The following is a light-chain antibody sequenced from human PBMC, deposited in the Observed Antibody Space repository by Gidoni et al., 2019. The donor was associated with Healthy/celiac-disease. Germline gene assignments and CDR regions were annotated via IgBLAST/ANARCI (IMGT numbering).Light chain of an antibody. Sequence: DIQMTQSPSTLSASVRDRVTITCRASQSISSWLAWYQQKPGKAPKVLIYDASSLKSGVPSRFSGSGSGTEFTLTISSLQPDDFATYYCQQYNSYPYTFGQGTKLEIK. CDR2: DAS. V-gene: IGKV1-5*01. CDR1: QSISSW. J-gene: IGKJ2*01. CDR3: QQYNSYPYT.